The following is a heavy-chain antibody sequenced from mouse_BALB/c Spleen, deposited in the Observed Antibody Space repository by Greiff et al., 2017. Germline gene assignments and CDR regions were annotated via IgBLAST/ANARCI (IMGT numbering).Heavy chain of an antibody. D-gene: IGHD2-14*01. Sequence: VQLQQSGAELMKPGASVKISCKATGYTFSSYWIEWVKQRPGHGLEWIGEILPGSGSTNYNEKFKGKATVTAETSSNTAYMQLSSLTSEDSAVYYCARRWVRRGGLYFDYWGQGTTLTVSS. V-gene: IGHV1-9*01. CDR1: GYTFSSYW. CDR3: ARRWVRRGGLYFDY. J-gene: IGHJ2*01. CDR2: ILPGSGST.